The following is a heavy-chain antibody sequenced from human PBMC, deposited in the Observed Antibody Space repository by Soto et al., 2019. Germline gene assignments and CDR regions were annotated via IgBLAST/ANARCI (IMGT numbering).Heavy chain of an antibody. CDR1: GYTFTSYD. Sequence: ASVKVSCKASGYTFTSYDINWVRQATGQGLEWMGWMNPNSGNTGYAQKFQGRVTMTRNTSISTAYMELSSLRSEDTAVYYCARRQFGEDLSSSYPWDGMDVWGQGTTVTVSS. CDR3: ARRQFGEDLSSSYPWDGMDV. CDR2: MNPNSGNT. D-gene: IGHD6-13*01. V-gene: IGHV1-8*01. J-gene: IGHJ6*02.